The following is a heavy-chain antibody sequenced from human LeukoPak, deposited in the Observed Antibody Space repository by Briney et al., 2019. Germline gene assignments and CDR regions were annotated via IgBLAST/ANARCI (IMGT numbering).Heavy chain of an antibody. Sequence: GGSLRLSCAASGFTFSSYWMHWVRQAPGKGLVWVSRINSDGSSTSYADSVKGRFTISRDNAKNTLYLQMNSLRAEDTAVYYCAIIAAPARFDYWGQGTLVTVSS. V-gene: IGHV3-74*01. CDR3: AIIAAPARFDY. J-gene: IGHJ4*02. CDR2: INSDGSST. D-gene: IGHD6-6*01. CDR1: GFTFSSYW.